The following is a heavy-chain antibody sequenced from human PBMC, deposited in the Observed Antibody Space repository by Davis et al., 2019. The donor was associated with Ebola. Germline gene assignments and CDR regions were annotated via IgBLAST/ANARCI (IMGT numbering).Heavy chain of an antibody. V-gene: IGHV3-30*18. Sequence: GESLKISCAASGFTFSSYGMHWVRQAPGKGLEWVAVISYDGSNKYYADSVKGRFTISRDNSKNTLYLQMNSLRAEDTAVYYCTKDKETYYYDSSGYCYGMDVWGQGTTVTVSS. CDR1: GFTFSSYG. CDR3: TKDKETYYYDSSGYCYGMDV. CDR2: ISYDGSNK. J-gene: IGHJ6*02. D-gene: IGHD3-22*01.